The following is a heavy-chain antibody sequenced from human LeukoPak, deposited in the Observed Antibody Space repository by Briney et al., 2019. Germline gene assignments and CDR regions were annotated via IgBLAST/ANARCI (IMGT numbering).Heavy chain of an antibody. CDR1: GFTFSSYG. CDR3: AREMIVSSGYFRY. V-gene: IGHV3-21*01. J-gene: IGHJ4*02. Sequence: GGSLRLSCAASGFTFSSYGMHWVRQAPGKGLEWVSSISTSNSYIYYADSVKGRFTISRDNAKNSLYLQMNSLRAEDTAVYYCAREMIVSSGYFRYWGQGTLVTVSS. D-gene: IGHD3-22*01. CDR2: ISTSNSYI.